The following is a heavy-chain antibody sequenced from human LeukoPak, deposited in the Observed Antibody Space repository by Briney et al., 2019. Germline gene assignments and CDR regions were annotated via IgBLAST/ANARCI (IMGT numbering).Heavy chain of an antibody. J-gene: IGHJ4*02. CDR2: IYYSGST. V-gene: IGHV4-59*01. CDR1: GGSISSYY. CDR3: AKDLWVSTNTLSLSPGFDY. D-gene: IGHD2/OR15-2a*01. Sequence: SSETLSLTCTVSGGSISSYYWSWIRQPPGKGLEWIGYIYYSGSTNYNPSLKSRVTISVDTSKNQFSLKLSSVTAADTAVYYCAKDLWVSTNTLSLSPGFDYWGQGTLVTVSS.